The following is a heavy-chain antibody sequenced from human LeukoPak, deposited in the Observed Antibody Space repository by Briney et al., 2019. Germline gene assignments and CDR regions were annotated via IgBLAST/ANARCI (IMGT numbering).Heavy chain of an antibody. V-gene: IGHV3-7*01. CDR2: IKQDGSEK. D-gene: IGHD3-10*01. Sequence: GGSLRLSCAASGFTFSSYWMSWVRQAPGKGLEWVANIKQDGSEKYYVDSVKGRFTISRDNAKNSLYLQMNSLRAEDTAVYYCARLSNYYGSGSYSVFYYYYGMDVWGQGTTVTVSS. J-gene: IGHJ6*02. CDR3: ARLSNYYGSGSYSVFYYYYGMDV. CDR1: GFTFSSYW.